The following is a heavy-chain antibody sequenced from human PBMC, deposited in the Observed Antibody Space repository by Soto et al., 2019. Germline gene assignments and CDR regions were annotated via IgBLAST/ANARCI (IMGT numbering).Heavy chain of an antibody. CDR2: IYYSGST. D-gene: IGHD5-12*01. V-gene: IGHV4-30-4*01. CDR3: ARALYSCYGDYFDY. Sequence: QVQLQESGPGLVKPSQTLSLTCTVSGGSISNGDYYWSWFRQPPGKGLEWIGYIYYSGSTYYNPSLKSRVTLSVDTSKNQFSLKLRSVTAADTAVYYCARALYSCYGDYFDYWGQGTLVTVSS. CDR1: GGSISNGDYY. J-gene: IGHJ4*02.